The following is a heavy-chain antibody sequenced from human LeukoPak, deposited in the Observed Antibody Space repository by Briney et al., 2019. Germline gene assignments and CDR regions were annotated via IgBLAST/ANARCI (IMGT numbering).Heavy chain of an antibody. V-gene: IGHV4-34*01. J-gene: IGHJ4*02. Sequence: SETLSLTCAVYGGSFSGYYWSWIRQPPGKGLEWIGEINHSGSTNYNPSLKSRVTISVDTSKNQFSLKLSPVTAADTAVYYCARPRSFGYYFDYWGEGTLVTVSS. CDR3: ARPRSFGYYFDY. CDR2: INHSGST. D-gene: IGHD1-26*01. CDR1: GGSFSGYY.